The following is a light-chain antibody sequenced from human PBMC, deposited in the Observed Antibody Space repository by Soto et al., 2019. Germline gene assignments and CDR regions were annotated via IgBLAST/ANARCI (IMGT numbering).Light chain of an antibody. Sequence: EVVVTQSPATLSVSPGERATLSCRASQTVSSYLLWYQQKPGQAPRLLIHSASSRATGIPDRFSGIGYGTDFTLTISGLEPEDFAVYHCQQYGTSPFTFGQGTRLEI. CDR1: QTVSSY. J-gene: IGKJ5*01. CDR3: QQYGTSPFT. CDR2: SAS. V-gene: IGKV3-20*01.